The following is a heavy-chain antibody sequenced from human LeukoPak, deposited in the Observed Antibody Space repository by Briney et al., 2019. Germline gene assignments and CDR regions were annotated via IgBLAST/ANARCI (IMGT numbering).Heavy chain of an antibody. CDR3: AKGMDYYGSGSYWSFDY. CDR1: GFIFSSYG. D-gene: IGHD3-10*01. V-gene: IGHV3-30*18. CDR2: ISYDGSNK. Sequence: GGSLRLSCAASGFIFSSYGMHWVRQAPGKGLEWVAVISYDGSNKYYADSVKGRFTISRDNSKNTLYLQMNSLRAEDTAVYYCAKGMDYYGSGSYWSFDYWGQGTLVTVSS. J-gene: IGHJ4*02.